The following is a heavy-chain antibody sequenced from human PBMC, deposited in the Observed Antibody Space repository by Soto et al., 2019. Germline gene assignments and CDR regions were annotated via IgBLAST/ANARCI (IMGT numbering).Heavy chain of an antibody. V-gene: IGHV3-21*01. Sequence: GGSLRLSCAASGFTFSSYSMNWVRQAPGKGLEWVSSISSSSSYIYYADSVKGRFTISRDNAKNSLYLQMNSLRAEDTAVYYCARQGITFGGVIVIGAFDIWGQGTMVTVS. J-gene: IGHJ3*02. CDR3: ARQGITFGGVIVIGAFDI. D-gene: IGHD3-16*02. CDR1: GFTFSSYS. CDR2: ISSSSSYI.